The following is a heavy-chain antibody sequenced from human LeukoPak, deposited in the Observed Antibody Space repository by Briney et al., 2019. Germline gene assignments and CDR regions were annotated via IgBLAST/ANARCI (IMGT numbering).Heavy chain of an antibody. CDR1: GYTFTGYY. V-gene: IGHV1-2*02. Sequence: ASVKVSCKASGYTFTGYYMHWVRQAPGQGLEWMGWINPNSGGTNYAQKFQGRVTMTRDTSISTAYMELSRLRSDDTAVYYCAREGNYYDSSGYYIYWGQGTLVTVSS. CDR2: INPNSGGT. CDR3: AREGNYYDSSGYYIY. D-gene: IGHD3-22*01. J-gene: IGHJ4*02.